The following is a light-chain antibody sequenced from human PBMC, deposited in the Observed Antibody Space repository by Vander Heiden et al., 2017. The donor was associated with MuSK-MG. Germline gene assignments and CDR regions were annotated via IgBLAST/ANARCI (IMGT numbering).Light chain of an antibody. Sequence: SSEVTQDPAVSVALGQTVRITCQGDSLRSYYASWYQQKPGQAPVLVIYGSNNRPSGIPDRFSGSSSGNTASLTITGAQAEDEADYYCNYRDSSGHPVVFGGGTKLTVL. J-gene: IGLJ3*02. V-gene: IGLV3-19*01. CDR3: NYRDSSGHPVV. CDR2: GSN. CDR1: SLRSYY.